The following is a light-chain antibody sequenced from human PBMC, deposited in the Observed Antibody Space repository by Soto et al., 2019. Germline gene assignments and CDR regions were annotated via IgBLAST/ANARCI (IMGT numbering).Light chain of an antibody. V-gene: IGLV2-8*01. Sequence: QSVLTQPPSASGSPGQSVTISCTGTSSDVGGYSYVSWYQQHPGKAPKLMIYEVNKRPSGVPDRFSGSKSGNTASLTVSGLQAEDEADYYCSSYAGSNNLVFGGGTKLTVL. CDR3: SSYAGSNNLV. CDR1: SSDVGGYSY. CDR2: EVN. J-gene: IGLJ2*01.